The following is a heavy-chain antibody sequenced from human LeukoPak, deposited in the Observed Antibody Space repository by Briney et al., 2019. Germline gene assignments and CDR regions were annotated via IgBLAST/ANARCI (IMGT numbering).Heavy chain of an antibody. CDR1: GGSISSGDYY. J-gene: IGHJ4*02. CDR3: ARATARITIFGVVPSDFDY. D-gene: IGHD3-3*01. CDR2: IYYSGST. Sequence: SETLSLTCTVSGGSISSGDYYWSWIRQPPGKGLEWIGYIYYSGSTYYNPSLKSRVTISVDTSKNQFSLKLSSVTAADTAVYYCARATARITIFGVVPSDFDYWGQGTLVTVSS. V-gene: IGHV4-30-4*08.